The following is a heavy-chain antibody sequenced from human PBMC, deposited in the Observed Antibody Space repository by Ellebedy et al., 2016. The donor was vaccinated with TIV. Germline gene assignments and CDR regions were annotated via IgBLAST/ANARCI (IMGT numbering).Heavy chain of an antibody. CDR1: GFSFSSYS. D-gene: IGHD1-7*01. CDR3: ARVQNYLADH. CDR2: IWNDGSKA. J-gene: IGHJ4*02. Sequence: GESLKISXAASGFSFSSYSMNWLRQAPGKGLEWVAIIWNDGSKAYYADSVKGRFSISRDNSDNTLYLLMNSVRVEDTAVYYCARVQNYLADHWGQGSLVTVSS. V-gene: IGHV3-33*08.